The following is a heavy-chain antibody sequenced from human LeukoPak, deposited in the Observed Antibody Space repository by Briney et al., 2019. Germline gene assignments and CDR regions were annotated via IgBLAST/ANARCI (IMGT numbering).Heavy chain of an antibody. Sequence: GRSLRLSCAAPGFTFSSDGMHWVRQAPGKGLEWVAVISYDGSNKYYADSVKGRFTISRDNSKNTLYLQMNSLRAEDTAVYYCAKDGGYSSYHYWGQGTLVTVSS. CDR1: GFTFSSDG. V-gene: IGHV3-30*18. D-gene: IGHD6-19*01. J-gene: IGHJ4*02. CDR2: ISYDGSNK. CDR3: AKDGGYSSYHY.